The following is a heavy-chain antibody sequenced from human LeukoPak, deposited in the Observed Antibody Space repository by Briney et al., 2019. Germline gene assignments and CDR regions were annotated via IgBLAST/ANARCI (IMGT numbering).Heavy chain of an antibody. J-gene: IGHJ4*02. CDR3: ARDTSGSYSFDY. CDR2: IIPIFGTA. V-gene: IGHV1-69*05. D-gene: IGHD1-26*01. Sequence: SVKVSCKASGGTFGSYAISWVRQAPGQGLEWMGGIIPIFGTANYAQKFQGRVTITTDESTSTAYMELSSLRSEDTAVYYCARDTSGSYSFDYWGQRTLVTVSS. CDR1: GGTFGSYA.